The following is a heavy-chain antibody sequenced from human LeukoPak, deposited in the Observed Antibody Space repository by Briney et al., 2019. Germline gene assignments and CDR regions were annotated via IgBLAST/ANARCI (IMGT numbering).Heavy chain of an antibody. CDR2: IRGSGGST. J-gene: IGHJ4*02. CDR3: AKDNGSGYYEYYFDY. D-gene: IGHD3-3*01. CDR1: GFTFSSYA. V-gene: IGHV3-23*01. Sequence: GGSLRLSCAASGFTFSSYAMSWVRQAPGKGLEWVSAIRGSGGSTYYADSVKGRFTISRDNSKNTLYLQMNSLRAEDTAVYYCAKDNGSGYYEYYFDYWGQGTLVTVSS.